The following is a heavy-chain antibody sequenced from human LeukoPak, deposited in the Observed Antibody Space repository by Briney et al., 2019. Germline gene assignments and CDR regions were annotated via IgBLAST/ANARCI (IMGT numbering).Heavy chain of an antibody. Sequence: GGSLRLSCAASGFTFSSYAVHWVRQAPGKGLEWVAVISYDGSNKYYADSVKGRFTISRDNSKNTLYLQMNSLRAEDTAVYYCAGDVLGEPTYYFDYWGQGTLVTVSS. J-gene: IGHJ4*02. CDR2: ISYDGSNK. V-gene: IGHV3-30*04. CDR3: AGDVLGEPTYYFDY. D-gene: IGHD3-16*01. CDR1: GFTFSSYA.